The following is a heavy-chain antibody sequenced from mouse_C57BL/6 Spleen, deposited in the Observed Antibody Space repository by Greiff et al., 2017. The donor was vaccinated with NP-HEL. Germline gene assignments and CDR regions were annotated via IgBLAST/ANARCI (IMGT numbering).Heavy chain of an antibody. D-gene: IGHD2-3*01. J-gene: IGHJ2*01. CDR1: GYTFTSYW. V-gene: IGHV1-61*01. CDR3: ARSDGYSLFDY. Sequence: VQLQQSGAELVRPGSSVKLSCKASGYTFTSYWMDWVKQRPGQGLEWIGNIYPSDSETHYNQKFKDKATLTVDKSSSTAYMQLSSLTSEDSAVYYCARSDGYSLFDYWGQGTTLTVSS. CDR2: IYPSDSET.